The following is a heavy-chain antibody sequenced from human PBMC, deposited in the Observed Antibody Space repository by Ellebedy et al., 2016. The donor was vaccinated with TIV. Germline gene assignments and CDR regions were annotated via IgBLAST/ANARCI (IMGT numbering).Heavy chain of an antibody. Sequence: MPSETLSLTCTVSGGSISSYYWSWIRQPPGKGLEWIGYIYYSGSTNYNPSLKSRVTISVDTSKNQFSLKLSSVTAADTAVYYCARDRGDYDILTGYSGWFDPWGQGTLVTVSS. V-gene: IGHV4-59*01. CDR1: GGSISSYY. J-gene: IGHJ5*02. CDR3: ARDRGDYDILTGYSGWFDP. CDR2: IYYSGST. D-gene: IGHD3-9*01.